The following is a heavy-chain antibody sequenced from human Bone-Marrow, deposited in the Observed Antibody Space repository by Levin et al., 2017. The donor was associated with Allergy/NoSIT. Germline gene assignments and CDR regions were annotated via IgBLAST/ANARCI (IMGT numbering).Heavy chain of an antibody. CDR3: AGGKRVVVAATRGYYYGMDV. J-gene: IGHJ6*02. V-gene: IGHV3-48*04. CDR1: GFTFSSYS. CDR2: ISSSSSTI. D-gene: IGHD2-15*01. Sequence: GGSLRLSCAASGFTFSSYSMNWVRQAPGKGLEWVSYISSSSSTIYYADSVKGRFTISRDNAKNSLYLQMNSLRAEDTAVYYCAGGKRVVVAATRGYYYGMDVWGQGTTVTVSS.